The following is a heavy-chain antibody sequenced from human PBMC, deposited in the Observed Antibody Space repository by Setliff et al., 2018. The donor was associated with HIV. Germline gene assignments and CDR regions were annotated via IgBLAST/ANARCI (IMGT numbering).Heavy chain of an antibody. CDR2: IIPMLDSA. CDR1: GGSFGSFA. V-gene: IGHV1-69*04. D-gene: IGHD3-3*01. J-gene: IGHJ6*03. CDR3: ARDPREGGGGFLEWTIGYYYYMDV. Sequence: GASVKVSCKASGGSFGSFAISWVRQAPGQGLEWVGRIIPMLDSANYAREFEGRVSITADKSTNTVYMELSSLRSDDTAVYYCARDPREGGGGFLEWTIGYYYYMDVWGKGTTVTVS.